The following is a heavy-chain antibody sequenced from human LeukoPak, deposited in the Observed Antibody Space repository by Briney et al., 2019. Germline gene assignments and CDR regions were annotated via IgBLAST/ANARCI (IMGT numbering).Heavy chain of an antibody. CDR1: GGSISSGGYS. J-gene: IGHJ5*02. Sequence: SETLSLTCAVPGGSISSGGYSWSWIRQPPGKGLEWIGYIYHSGSTYYNPSLKSRVTISVARSKNQFSLKLSSVTAADTAVYYCARDRTGSNWFDPWGQGTLVTVSS. CDR3: ARDRTGSNWFDP. V-gene: IGHV4-30-2*01. CDR2: IYHSGST. D-gene: IGHD1-14*01.